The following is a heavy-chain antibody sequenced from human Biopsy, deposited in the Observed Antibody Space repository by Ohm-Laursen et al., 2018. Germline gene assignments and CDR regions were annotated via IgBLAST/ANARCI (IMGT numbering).Heavy chain of an antibody. CDR2: IYYSGST. CDR1: GGSISSDY. V-gene: IGHV4-59*01. Sequence: SETLSLTCIVSGGSISSDYWGWIRQTPGKGLEWIGYIYYSGSTNYNPSLKSRVTISVDTSKNQFSLRLNSVTAADTAVYYCARATNSTGWPYYYFYGMDVWGQGTTVTVSS. D-gene: IGHD2/OR15-2a*01. CDR3: ARATNSTGWPYYYFYGMDV. J-gene: IGHJ6*02.